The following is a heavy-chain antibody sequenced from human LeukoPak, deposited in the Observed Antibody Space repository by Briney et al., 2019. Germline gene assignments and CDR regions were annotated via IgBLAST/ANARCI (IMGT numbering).Heavy chain of an antibody. CDR3: AREPSYDCLSGRLVGWFDP. Sequence: PGGSLRLSCAASGFTFSDYYKSWIRQAPGKGLEWVSYISSSGSTINYADSVKGRFTISRDNAKNSLYLQMNSLRAEDTVVYYCAREPSYDCLSGRLVGWFDPWGQGTLVTVSS. V-gene: IGHV3-11*01. CDR1: GFTFSDYY. CDR2: ISSSGSTI. J-gene: IGHJ5*02. D-gene: IGHD3-3*01.